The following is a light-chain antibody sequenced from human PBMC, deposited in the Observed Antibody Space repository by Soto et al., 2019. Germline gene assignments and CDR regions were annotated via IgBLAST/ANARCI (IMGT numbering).Light chain of an antibody. CDR1: QSISNR. CDR3: QQCNSYSWT. J-gene: IGKJ1*01. V-gene: IGKV1-5*01. Sequence: DIQMTQSPSTVSASVGDRCISTCRSSQSISNRLAWYQQKPGKVPKLLIYDTSSLESGVPSRFSGSGSGTDFTLTISSLQPDDFATYYCQQCNSYSWTFGQGTKVDNK. CDR2: DTS.